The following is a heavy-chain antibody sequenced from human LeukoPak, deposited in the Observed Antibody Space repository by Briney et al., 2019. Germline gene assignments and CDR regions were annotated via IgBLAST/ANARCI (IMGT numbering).Heavy chain of an antibody. CDR3: AKMYGDRYIWYYYYYMDV. CDR1: GFTFSSYA. CDR2: ISGSGGST. Sequence: GGSLRLSCAASGFTFSSYAMSWVRQAPGKGLEWVSAISGSGGSTYYADSVKGRFTISRDNSKNTLYPQMNSLRAEDTAVYYCAKMYGDRYIWYYYYYMDVWGKGTTVTVSS. D-gene: IGHD4-17*01. J-gene: IGHJ6*03. V-gene: IGHV3-23*01.